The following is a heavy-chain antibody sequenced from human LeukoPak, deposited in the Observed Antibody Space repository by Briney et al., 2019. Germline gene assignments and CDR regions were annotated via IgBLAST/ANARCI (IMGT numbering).Heavy chain of an antibody. V-gene: IGHV4-59*08. CDR3: ARLERRQEAFDI. CDR2: IYYSGST. CDR1: GGSISSYY. Sequence: PSETLSLTCTVSGGSISSYYWSWIRQPPGKGLEWIGYIYYSGSTNYNPSLKSRVTIPVDTSKNQFSLKLSSVTAADTAVYYCARLERRQEAFDIWGQGTMVTVSS. D-gene: IGHD1-1*01. J-gene: IGHJ3*02.